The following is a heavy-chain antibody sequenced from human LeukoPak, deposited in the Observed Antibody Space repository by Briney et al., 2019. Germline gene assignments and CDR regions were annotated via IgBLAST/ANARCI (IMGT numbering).Heavy chain of an antibody. D-gene: IGHD3-16*01. CDR1: GASISSDY. J-gene: IGHJ1*01. CDR3: AGRGRRYVRD. V-gene: IGHV4-59*08. Sequence: PSETLSLTCTVSGASISSDYWSWIRQSPGKGLEWIAYIYDSGSTDYNPSLKSRVTISMNTSKNQFSLNLSSVTAADTAVYYCAGRGRRYVRDWGQGTLVTVSS. CDR2: IYDSGST.